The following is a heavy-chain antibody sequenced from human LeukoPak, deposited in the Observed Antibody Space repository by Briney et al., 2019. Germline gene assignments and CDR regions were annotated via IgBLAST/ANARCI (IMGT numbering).Heavy chain of an antibody. Sequence: PSETLSLTCTVSGGPISSYYWSWIRQPPGKGLEWIGYIYYSGSTNYNPSLKSRVTISVDTSKNQFSLKLSSVTAADTAVYYCAREDFWSGYYIWGQGTLVTVSS. CDR3: AREDFWSGYYI. D-gene: IGHD3-3*01. J-gene: IGHJ4*02. V-gene: IGHV4-59*01. CDR1: GGPISSYY. CDR2: IYYSGST.